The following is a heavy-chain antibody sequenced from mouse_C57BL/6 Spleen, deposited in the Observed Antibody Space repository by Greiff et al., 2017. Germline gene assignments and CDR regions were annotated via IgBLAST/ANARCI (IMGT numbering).Heavy chain of an antibody. V-gene: IGHV3-6*01. D-gene: IGHD2-2*01. CDR1: GYSITSGYY. CDR3: ARDYYYGYGGGFDY. J-gene: IGHJ2*01. CDR2: ISYDGSN. Sequence: EVKLMESGPGLVKPSQSLSLTCSVTGYSITSGYYWNWIRQFPGNKLEWMGYISYDGSNNYNPSLKNRISITRDTSKNQFFLTLNSVTTEDTATYYCARDYYYGYGGGFDYWGQGTTLTVSS.